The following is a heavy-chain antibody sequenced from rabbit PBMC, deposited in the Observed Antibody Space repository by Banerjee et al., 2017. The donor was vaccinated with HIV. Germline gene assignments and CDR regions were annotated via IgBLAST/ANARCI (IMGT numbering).Heavy chain of an antibody. D-gene: IGHD6-1*01. CDR2: INSSSRNV. Sequence: SGFDLSSYWMCWVRQAPGKGLEWIGCINSSSRNVVYASWAKGRFTISKTSWTTVTLQMTSLTAADTATYFCARGSTSDGTGLELWGPGTLVTVS. CDR3: ARGSTSDGTGLEL. V-gene: IGHV1S45*01. CDR1: GFDLSSYW. J-gene: IGHJ4*01.